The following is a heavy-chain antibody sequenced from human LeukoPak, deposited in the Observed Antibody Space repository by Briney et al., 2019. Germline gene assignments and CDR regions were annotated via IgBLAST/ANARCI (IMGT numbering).Heavy chain of an antibody. J-gene: IGHJ6*03. V-gene: IGHV4-59*01. CDR3: ARGDYYYSYYMDV. CDR1: GGSISTYY. Sequence: SEALSLTCTVSGGSISTYYWNWIRQPPGKGLEWIGYIYYSGSTNYNPSLKSRVTISVDTSKKQSSLKLSSVTAADTAMYYCARGDYYYSYYMDVWGKGTTVTVSS. CDR2: IYYSGST.